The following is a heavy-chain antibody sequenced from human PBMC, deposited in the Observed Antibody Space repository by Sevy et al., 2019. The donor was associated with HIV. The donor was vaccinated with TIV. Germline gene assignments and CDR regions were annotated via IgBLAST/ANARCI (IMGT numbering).Heavy chain of an antibody. V-gene: IGHV3-11*01. J-gene: IGHJ6*02. CDR2: ISSSGRTT. CDR1: GFTFSDYF. CDR3: ASLYFYGMDV. Sequence: LSLTCAASGFTFSDYFMTWIRQAPGKGLEWVSYISSSGRTTYYADAVEGRFTIPRDNTKNSLYLLMNSLRAEDTAVYYCASLYFYGMDVWGQGTTVTVSS.